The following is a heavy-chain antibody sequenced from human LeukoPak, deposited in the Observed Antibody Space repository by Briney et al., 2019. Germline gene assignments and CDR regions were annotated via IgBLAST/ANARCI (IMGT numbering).Heavy chain of an antibody. CDR2: INSDGTST. Sequence: GGSLRLSCAASGFTFSSYWMHWVRQAPRKELVWVSRINSDGTSTSHADSVKGRLTISRDNAKNTLCLQMNSLRVEDTAVYYCARTSTGNAIDMWGQGTMVTVSS. V-gene: IGHV3-74*01. CDR3: ARTSTGNAIDM. J-gene: IGHJ3*02. CDR1: GFTFSSYW. D-gene: IGHD1-1*01.